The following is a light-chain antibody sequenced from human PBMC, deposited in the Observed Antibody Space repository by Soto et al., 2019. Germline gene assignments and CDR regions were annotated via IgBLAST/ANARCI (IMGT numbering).Light chain of an antibody. J-gene: IGLJ6*01. V-gene: IGLV2-8*01. CDR1: RSDVGGYNH. CDR2: EVN. CDR3: SSYAGSDSYV. Sequence: QSALTQPPSASGSLGQSVTISCTGTRSDVGGYNHVSWYQQHPGKAPKLMIYEVNKRPSGVPGRFSGSKSGNRASLTVSGLQAEDEADYYCSSYAGSDSYVFGTGTQLTVL.